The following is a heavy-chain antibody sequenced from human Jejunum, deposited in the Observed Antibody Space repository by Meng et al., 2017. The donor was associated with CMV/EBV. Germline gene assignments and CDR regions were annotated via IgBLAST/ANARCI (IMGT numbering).Heavy chain of an antibody. V-gene: IGHV4-59*01. Sequence: SGASITSYYWSWIRQTPGKGLEWIGFIYYSGSTNYSPSLKSRVTISLDTSKSQFSLRLSSVTAADTAVYYCARDTSAWSGNYYFDYWGQGTLVTVSS. CDR1: GASITSYY. D-gene: IGHD6-19*01. J-gene: IGHJ4*02. CDR3: ARDTSAWSGNYYFDY. CDR2: IYYSGST.